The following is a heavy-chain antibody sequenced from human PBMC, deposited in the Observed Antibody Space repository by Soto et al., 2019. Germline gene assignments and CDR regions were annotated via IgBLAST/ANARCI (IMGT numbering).Heavy chain of an antibody. CDR1: GLTFSPYY. J-gene: IGHJ6*02. CDR2: ISSSGSTI. V-gene: IGHV3-11*01. Sequence: PGGSLTLSCEASGLTFSPYYMSWIRQAPGKGLVWVSYISSSGSTIYYADSVKGRFTISRDNAKNSLYLQINSLRAEDTAVYYCARTMGLRFWEWLFPYYYYGMDVWGQGTTVTVSS. D-gene: IGHD3-3*01. CDR3: ARTMGLRFWEWLFPYYYYGMDV.